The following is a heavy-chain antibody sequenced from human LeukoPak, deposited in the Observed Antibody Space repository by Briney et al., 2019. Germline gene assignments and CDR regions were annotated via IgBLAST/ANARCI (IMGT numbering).Heavy chain of an antibody. D-gene: IGHD3-10*01. Sequence: SETLSLTCTVSGGSISSYCWSWIRQPAGKGLEWIRRIYTSGSTNYNPSLKSRVTMSVDTTKNQFSLKLSSVTAADTAVYYCARDRYYYGLGSYFFDYWGQGTLVTVSS. CDR3: ARDRYYYGLGSYFFDY. J-gene: IGHJ4*02. CDR2: IYTSGST. CDR1: GGSISSYC. V-gene: IGHV4-4*07.